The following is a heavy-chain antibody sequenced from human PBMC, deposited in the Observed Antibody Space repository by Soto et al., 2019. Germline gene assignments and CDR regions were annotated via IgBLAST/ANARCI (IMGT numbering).Heavy chain of an antibody. D-gene: IGHD5-18*01. CDR1: GFTFTSSA. CDR3: AVSDTAMVTGYYYYGMDV. CDR2: IVVGSGNT. J-gene: IGHJ6*02. V-gene: IGHV1-58*01. Sequence: QMQLVQSGPEVKKPGTSVKVSCKASGFTFTSSAVQWVRQARGQRLEWIGWIVVGSGNTNYAQKFQERVTITRDMXTXTXXMELSSRRSEDTAVYYCAVSDTAMVTGYYYYGMDVWGQGTTVTVSS.